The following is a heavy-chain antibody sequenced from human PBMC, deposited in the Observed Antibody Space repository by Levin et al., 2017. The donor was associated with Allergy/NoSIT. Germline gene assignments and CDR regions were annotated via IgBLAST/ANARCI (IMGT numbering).Heavy chain of an antibody. CDR3: ARGYSTAYFIFDV. CDR1: GFIFSSYV. J-gene: IGHJ3*01. Sequence: GGSLRLSCATSGFIFSSYVMNWVRQAPGKGLEYVATILSSTSSTDYADSVKGRFTISRDNSKNTLYLQMDSLRPEDTDVYYCARGYSTAYFIFDVWGQGTTVTVSS. D-gene: IGHD1-26*01. CDR2: ILSSTSST. V-gene: IGHV3-64*02.